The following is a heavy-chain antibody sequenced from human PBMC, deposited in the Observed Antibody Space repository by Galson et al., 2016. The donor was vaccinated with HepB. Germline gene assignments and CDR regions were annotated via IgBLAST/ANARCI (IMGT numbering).Heavy chain of an antibody. CDR3: AKGRSLSAAVSNWFDP. D-gene: IGHD6-13*01. V-gene: IGHV3-11*05. J-gene: IGHJ5*02. CDR2: ISSRSTYT. CDR1: GFTFSDYY. Sequence: SLRLSCAASGFTFSDYYMTWIRQAPGKGLEWVSYISSRSTYTGYADSVKGRFTISRDNAKNSLYLQVNSLRAEDTAVYYCAKGRSLSAAVSNWFDPWGQGILVTVSS.